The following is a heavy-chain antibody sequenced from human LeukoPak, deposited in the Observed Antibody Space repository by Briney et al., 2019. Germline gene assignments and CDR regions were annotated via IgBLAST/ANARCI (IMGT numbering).Heavy chain of an antibody. CDR3: ARDPPVAARD. J-gene: IGHJ4*02. CDR2: IKQDGSEK. D-gene: IGHD2-15*01. Sequence: PGGSLRLSCAASGFTFSTYWMTWVRQAPGKGLEWVANIKQDGSEKYYVDSVKGRFTVSRDNAKNSLYLQMNSLRAEDTAVYYCARDPPVAARDWGQGTLVTVSS. V-gene: IGHV3-7*01. CDR1: GFTFSTYW.